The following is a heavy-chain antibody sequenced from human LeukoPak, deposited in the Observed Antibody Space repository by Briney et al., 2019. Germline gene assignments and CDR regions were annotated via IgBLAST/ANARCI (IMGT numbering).Heavy chain of an antibody. CDR3: ARGGGYYDSSGYPRSYWYFDL. CDR1: GGSFSGYY. D-gene: IGHD3-22*01. CDR2: INHSGST. J-gene: IGHJ2*01. V-gene: IGHV4-34*01. Sequence: SETLSLTCAVYGGSFSGYYWSWIRQPPGKGLEWIGEINHSGSTNYNPSLKSRVTISVDTSKNQFSLKLSSVTAADTAVYYCARGGGYYDSSGYPRSYWYFDLWGRGTLVTVYS.